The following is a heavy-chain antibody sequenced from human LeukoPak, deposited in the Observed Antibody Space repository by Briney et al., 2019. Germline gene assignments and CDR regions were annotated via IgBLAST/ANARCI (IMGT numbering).Heavy chain of an antibody. V-gene: IGHV4-39*01. CDR1: GGSNSSSSYY. J-gene: IGHJ4*02. D-gene: IGHD6-19*01. CDR3: ARLLTVAGLYFDY. CDR2: IYYSGNT. Sequence: SETLSLTCTVSGGSNSSSSYYWGWIRQPPGKGLEWIGSIYYSGNTYYNPSLKSRVTIPVDTSKNQFSLKLSSVTAADTAVYYCARLLTVAGLYFDYWGQGTLVTVSS.